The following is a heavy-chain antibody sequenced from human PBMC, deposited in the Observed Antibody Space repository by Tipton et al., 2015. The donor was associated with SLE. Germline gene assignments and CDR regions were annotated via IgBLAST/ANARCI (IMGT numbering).Heavy chain of an antibody. J-gene: IGHJ3*02. CDR3: ARVRCGGDCGDAFDI. CDR1: GFTFSSYS. D-gene: IGHD2-21*01. CDR2: ISSSSSTI. V-gene: IGHV3-48*01. Sequence: GSLRLSCAASGFTFSSYSMNWVRQAPGKGLEWVSYISSSSSTIYYADSVKGRFTISRDNSKNTLYLQMNSLRAEDTAVYYCARVRCGGDCGDAFDIWGQGTMVTVSS.